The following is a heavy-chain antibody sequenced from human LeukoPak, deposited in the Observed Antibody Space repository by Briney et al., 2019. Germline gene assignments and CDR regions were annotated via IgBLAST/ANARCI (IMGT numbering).Heavy chain of an antibody. Sequence: GGSLRLSCAASGFSFSTYWMTWVRQPPGRGLEWVANIKADGRETYYVDSVKGRFTISRDNAQNSLYLQLNSLRVEDTAVYYCAKGGHVDYCGQGSLVTVSS. J-gene: IGHJ4*02. CDR3: AKGGHVDY. CDR2: IKADGRET. CDR1: GFSFSTYW. V-gene: IGHV3-7*01.